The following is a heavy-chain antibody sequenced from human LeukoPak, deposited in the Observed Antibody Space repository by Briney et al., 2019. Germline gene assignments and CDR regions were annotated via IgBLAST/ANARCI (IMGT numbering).Heavy chain of an antibody. D-gene: IGHD4-23*01. CDR2: IYNSGST. J-gene: IGHJ5*02. CDR1: GGSISSYY. Sequence: PSETLSLTCTVSGGSISSYYRSWVRQPPGKGLEWIGYIYNSGSTNYNPSLKSRVTISVDTSKNQFSLKLSSVTAADTAVYYCAKRWYVGRNWFDPWGQGTLVTVSS. CDR3: AKRWYVGRNWFDP. V-gene: IGHV4-59*01.